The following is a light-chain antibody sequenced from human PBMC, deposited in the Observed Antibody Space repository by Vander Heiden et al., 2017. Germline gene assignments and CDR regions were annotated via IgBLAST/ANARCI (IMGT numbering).Light chain of an antibody. V-gene: IGKV3-11*01. CDR1: QSVYSY. CDR2: DAS. J-gene: IGKJ4*01. Sequence: EIVLTQSPATLSLSPGERATLSCRASQSVYSYLAWYQQKPGQAPRLLIYDASNRATGTPARFSGSGSGTDFTLTISSLQPEDFAVYDCQQRSNWPLTFGGGTKVGIK. CDR3: QQRSNWPLT.